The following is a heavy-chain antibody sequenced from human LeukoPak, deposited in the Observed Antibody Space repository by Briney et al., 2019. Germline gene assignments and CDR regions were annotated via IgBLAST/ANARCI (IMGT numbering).Heavy chain of an antibody. CDR3: ARGLLWFGELLNPNFDY. D-gene: IGHD3-10*01. Sequence: VASVKVSCKASGYTFTSYGISWVRQAPGQGLEWMGWISAYNGNTNYAQKLQGRVTMTTDTSTSTAYMELRSLRSDDTAVYYCARGLLWFGELLNPNFDYWGQGTLVTVSS. J-gene: IGHJ4*02. CDR1: GYTFTSYG. CDR2: ISAYNGNT. V-gene: IGHV1-18*01.